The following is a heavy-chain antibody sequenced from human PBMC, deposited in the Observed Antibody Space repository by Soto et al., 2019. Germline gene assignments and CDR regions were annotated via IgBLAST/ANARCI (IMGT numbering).Heavy chain of an antibody. Sequence: QVQLQESGPGLVKPSQTLSLTCTVSGGSISSGDYYWSWIRQHPGNGLEWIGTIYFSGTTYYNPSLKSRVTISVDTSKSQFSLKLSSVTAADTAVYYCARRDRSGFSYWLDTWGQGTLVTVSS. CDR1: GGSISSGDYY. J-gene: IGHJ5*02. CDR2: IYFSGTT. V-gene: IGHV4-31*03. CDR3: ARRDRSGFSYWLDT. D-gene: IGHD3-22*01.